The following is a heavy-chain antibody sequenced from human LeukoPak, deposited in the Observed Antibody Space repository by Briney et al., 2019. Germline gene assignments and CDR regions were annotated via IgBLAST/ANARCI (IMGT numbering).Heavy chain of an antibody. CDR2: INHSGST. V-gene: IGHV4-34*01. CDR3: ARGIVVATIGFDY. J-gene: IGHJ4*02. Sequence: SETLSLTCAVYGGSFGGYYWSWIRQPPGKGLEWIGEINHSGSTNYNPSLKSRVTISVDTSKNQFSLKLSSVTAADTAVYYCARGIVVATIGFDYWGQGTLVTVSS. D-gene: IGHD5-12*01. CDR1: GGSFGGYY.